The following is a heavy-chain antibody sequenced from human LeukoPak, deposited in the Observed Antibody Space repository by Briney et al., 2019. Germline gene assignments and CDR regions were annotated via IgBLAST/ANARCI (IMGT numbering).Heavy chain of an antibody. D-gene: IGHD6-19*01. CDR2: ISSSSSYI. J-gene: IGHJ3*02. V-gene: IGHV3-21*01. Sequence: GSLRLSCAASGFTFSSYSMNWVRQAPGKGLEWVSSISSSSSYIYYADSVKGRFTISRDNAKNSLYLQMNSLRAEDTAVYYCARASGYTSGWYDDAFDIWGQGTMVTVSS. CDR3: ARASGYTSGWYDDAFDI. CDR1: GFTFSSYS.